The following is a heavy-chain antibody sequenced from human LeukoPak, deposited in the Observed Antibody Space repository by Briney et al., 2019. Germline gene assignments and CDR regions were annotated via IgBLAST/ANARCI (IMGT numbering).Heavy chain of an antibody. J-gene: IGHJ1*01. D-gene: IGHD1-7*01. CDR3: ARPQSNWNFVCRSEYFQH. Sequence: SETLSLTCAVYGGSFSGYYWSWIRQPPGKGLEWIGEINHSGSTDYNPSLKSRVTISVDTSKNQFSLKLSSVTAADTAVYYCARPQSNWNFVCRSEYFQHWGQGTLVTVSS. CDR2: INHSGST. V-gene: IGHV4-34*01. CDR1: GGSFSGYY.